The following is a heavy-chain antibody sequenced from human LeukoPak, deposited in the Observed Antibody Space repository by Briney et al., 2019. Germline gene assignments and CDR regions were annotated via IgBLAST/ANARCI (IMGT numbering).Heavy chain of an antibody. CDR2: INPNSDCT. Sequence: ASVKVSCKASGYTFTGYYMHWVRQAPGQGLEWMGRINPNSDCTNYAQKFQGRVTMTRDTSISTAYIELSRLRSDDTAVYYCARDRSSSSWYSDFDYWGQGTLVTVSS. D-gene: IGHD6-13*01. CDR3: ARDRSSSSWYSDFDY. J-gene: IGHJ4*02. CDR1: GYTFTGYY. V-gene: IGHV1-2*06.